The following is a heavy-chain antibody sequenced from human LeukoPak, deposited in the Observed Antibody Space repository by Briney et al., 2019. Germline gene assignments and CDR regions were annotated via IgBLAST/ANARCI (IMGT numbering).Heavy chain of an antibody. CDR3: ARGLRLGELSFDFDY. CDR1: VYTFTSYG. D-gene: IGHD3-16*02. J-gene: IGHJ4*02. V-gene: IGHV1-18*04. CDR2: ISAYNGNT. Sequence: GASVKVFCKASVYTFTSYGLSWVRQAPGQGLEWMVWISAYNGNTNYAQKLQGRVTMTTDTSTSTAYMELRSLRSDDTAVYYCARGLRLGELSFDFDYWGQGTLVTVSS.